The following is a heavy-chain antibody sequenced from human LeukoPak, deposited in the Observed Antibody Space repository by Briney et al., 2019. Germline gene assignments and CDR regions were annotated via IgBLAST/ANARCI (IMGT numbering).Heavy chain of an antibody. D-gene: IGHD3-10*01. J-gene: IGHJ4*02. V-gene: IGHV1-2*02. CDR2: INPNSGGT. CDR3: ARGGNYYGSGSYSPFDY. CDR1: GYTFTGYY. Sequence: ASVKVSCKASGYTFTGYYMHWVRQAPGQGLEWMGWINPNSGGTNYAQKFQGRVTMTRDTSISTAHMELSRLRSDDTAVYYCARGGNYYGSGSYSPFDYWGQGTLVTVSS.